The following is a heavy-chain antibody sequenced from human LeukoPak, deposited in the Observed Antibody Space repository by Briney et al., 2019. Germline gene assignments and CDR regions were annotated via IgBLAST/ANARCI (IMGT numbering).Heavy chain of an antibody. J-gene: IGHJ3*02. CDR1: GGSISSYY. CDR2: IYYSGST. Sequence: SETLSLTCTVSGGSISSYYWSWIRQPPGKGLEWIGYIYYSGSTNYNPSLKNRVTISVDTSKNQFSLKLSSVTAADTAVYYCARAYSSSWYMRVGNDAFDIWGQGTIVTVSS. CDR3: ARAYSSSWYMRVGNDAFDI. V-gene: IGHV4-59*01. D-gene: IGHD6-13*01.